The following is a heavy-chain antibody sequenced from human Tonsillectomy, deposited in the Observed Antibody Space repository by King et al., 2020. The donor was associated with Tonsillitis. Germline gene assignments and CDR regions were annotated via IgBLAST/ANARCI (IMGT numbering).Heavy chain of an antibody. CDR1: WFSISTSGVG. CDR3: AHKGIVGATLYYFDY. Sequence: TLKESGPTLVKPTQTLTLTCTFSWFSISTSGVGVGWSCQPPGKALEWLALIYWNDDKRYSLSLKSRLTSTTETSKNKAVLTMTNMDPVETATYYCAHKGIVGATLYYFDYWGQGTLVTVSS. J-gene: IGHJ4*02. V-gene: IGHV2-5*01. CDR2: IYWNDDK. D-gene: IGHD1-26*01.